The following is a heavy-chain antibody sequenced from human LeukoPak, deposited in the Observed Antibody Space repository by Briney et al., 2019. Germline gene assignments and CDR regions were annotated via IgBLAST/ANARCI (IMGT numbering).Heavy chain of an antibody. J-gene: IGHJ4*02. CDR3: ATLPAMRITGY. V-gene: IGHV4-38-2*01. CDR2: IYHSGST. Sequence: SETLSLTCAVSGYSISSGYYWGWIRQPPGRGLEWIGSIYHSGSTYYNPSLKSRVTISVDTSKNQFSLKLSSVTAADTAVYYRATLPAMRITGYWGQGTLVTVSS. D-gene: IGHD3-3*01. CDR1: GYSISSGYY.